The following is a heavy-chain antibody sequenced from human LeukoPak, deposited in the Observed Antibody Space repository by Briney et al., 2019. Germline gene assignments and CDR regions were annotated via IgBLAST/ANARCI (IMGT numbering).Heavy chain of an antibody. CDR1: GGSVSSGSYY. CDR3: ARDDYSSGRSDY. CDR2: IYYSGST. V-gene: IGHV4-61*01. Sequence: SETLSFTCTVSGGSVSSGSYYWTWIRQPPGKGLEWIGYIYYSGSTNYNPSLKSRVTISVDTSKNQFSLKLSSVTAADTAAYYCARDDYSSGRSDYWGQGTLVTVSS. D-gene: IGHD6-19*01. J-gene: IGHJ4*02.